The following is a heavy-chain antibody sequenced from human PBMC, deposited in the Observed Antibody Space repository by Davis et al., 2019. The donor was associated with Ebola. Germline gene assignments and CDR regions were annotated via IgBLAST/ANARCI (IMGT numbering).Heavy chain of an antibody. Sequence: PSETLSLTCTVSGGSISSGGYYWSWIRQHPGKGLEWIGYIYYSGSTNYNPSLKSRVTISVDTSKNQFSLKLSSVTAADTAVYYCARDKAAYYYDSSGYFPYGMDVWGQGTTVTVSS. CDR2: IYYSGST. CDR1: GGSISSGGYY. V-gene: IGHV4-61*08. J-gene: IGHJ6*02. CDR3: ARDKAAYYYDSSGYFPYGMDV. D-gene: IGHD3-22*01.